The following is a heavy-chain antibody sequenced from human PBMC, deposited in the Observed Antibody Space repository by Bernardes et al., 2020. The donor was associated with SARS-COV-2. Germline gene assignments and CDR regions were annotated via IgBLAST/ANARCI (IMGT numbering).Heavy chain of an antibody. V-gene: IGHV3-9*01. Sequence: SLRLSCSASGFKFDDSNMHWVRQAPGKGLEWVAYISWNGGNIAYADSVKGRFIMSRDNAKNSLYLQMNSLRDEDTALYYCAKEYDYDERAYFPAGFLFDSWGQGTLVSVSS. D-gene: IGHD3-22*01. CDR3: AKEYDYDERAYFPAGFLFDS. J-gene: IGHJ4*02. CDR2: ISWNGGNI. CDR1: GFKFDDSN.